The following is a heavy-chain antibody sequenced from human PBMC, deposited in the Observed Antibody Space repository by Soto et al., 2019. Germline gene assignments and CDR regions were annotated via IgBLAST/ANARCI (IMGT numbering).Heavy chain of an antibody. Sequence: PGGSLRLSCAASGFTFSSYDMHWVRQATGKGLEWVSAIGTAGDTYYPGSVKGRFTISRENAKNSLYLQMNSLRAEDTAVYYCARGQIRASIYGPFGMDVWGQGTTVTVSS. D-gene: IGHD3-10*01. V-gene: IGHV3-13*01. J-gene: IGHJ6*02. CDR1: GFTFSSYD. CDR2: IGTAGDT. CDR3: ARGQIRASIYGPFGMDV.